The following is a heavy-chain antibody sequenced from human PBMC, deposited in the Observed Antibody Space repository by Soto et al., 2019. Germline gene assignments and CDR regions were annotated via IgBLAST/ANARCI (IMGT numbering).Heavy chain of an antibody. CDR3: ARQVVATTDY. CDR2: IYYSGST. D-gene: IGHD5-12*01. Sequence: PSETLSLTCTVSGGSISSSSYYWGWIRQPPGKGLEWIGSIYYSGSTYYNPSLKSRVTISVDTSKNQFSLKLSSVTAADTAVYYCARQVVATTDYWGQGTLVTVSS. V-gene: IGHV4-39*01. CDR1: GGSISSSSYY. J-gene: IGHJ4*02.